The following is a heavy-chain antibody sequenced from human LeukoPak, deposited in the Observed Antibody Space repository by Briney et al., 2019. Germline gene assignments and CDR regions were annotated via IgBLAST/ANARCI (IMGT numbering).Heavy chain of an antibody. CDR1: GFTFSSYA. D-gene: IGHD2/OR15-2a*01. CDR3: AKANFQGPPLYYMDV. J-gene: IGHJ6*03. CDR2: ISGSGGST. V-gene: IGHV3-23*01. Sequence: GGSLRLSCAASGFTFSSYAMNWVRQAPGKGLEWVSAISGSGGSTYYADSVKGRFTISRDNSKNTLYLQMNSLRAEDTAVYYCAKANFQGPPLYYMDVWGKGTTVTVSS.